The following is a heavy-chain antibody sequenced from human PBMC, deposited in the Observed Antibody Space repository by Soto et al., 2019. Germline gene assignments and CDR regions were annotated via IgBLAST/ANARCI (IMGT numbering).Heavy chain of an antibody. V-gene: IGHV3-30-3*01. CDR3: ARDGGYGMDV. CDR1: GFTFSSYA. D-gene: IGHD2-15*01. J-gene: IGHJ6*02. Sequence: SLRLSCAASGFTFSSYAMHWVRQAPGKGLEWVAVISYDGSNKYYADSVKGRFTISRDNSKNTLYLQMNSLRAEDTAVYYCARDGGYGMDVWGQGTTVTAP. CDR2: ISYDGSNK.